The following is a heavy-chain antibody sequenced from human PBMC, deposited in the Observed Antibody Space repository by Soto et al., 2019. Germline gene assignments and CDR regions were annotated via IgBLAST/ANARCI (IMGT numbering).Heavy chain of an antibody. CDR1: GFSVSSYY. V-gene: IGHV3-53*04. D-gene: IGHD2-15*01. J-gene: IGHJ4*02. CDR2: LFSGGNT. Sequence: VQLVESGGGLVPPGGSLRLSCAASGFSVSSYYMSWVRQAPGKGLEWVSVLFSGGNTYYADSVKGRFTISRHSSTNTLFLDMNNVRPEDTAVYYCARWWLGDYFDHWGPGTLVTVSS. CDR3: ARWWLGDYFDH.